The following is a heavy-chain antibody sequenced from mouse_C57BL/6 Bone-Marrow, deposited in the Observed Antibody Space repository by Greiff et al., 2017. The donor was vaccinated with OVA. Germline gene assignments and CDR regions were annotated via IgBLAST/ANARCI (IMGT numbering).Heavy chain of an antibody. V-gene: IGHV14-3*01. D-gene: IGHD2-1*01. CDR3: ARDYYDNYYAMDY. Sequence: VQLQQSVAELVRPGASVTLSCTASGFNIKNTYMHWVKQRPEQGLEWIGRIDTANGNTKYAPKFQGKATITADTSSNTAYQQLRSLTSADTAIYYCARDYYDNYYAMDYWGQGTSVTVSS. J-gene: IGHJ4*01. CDR1: GFNIKNTY. CDR2: IDTANGNT.